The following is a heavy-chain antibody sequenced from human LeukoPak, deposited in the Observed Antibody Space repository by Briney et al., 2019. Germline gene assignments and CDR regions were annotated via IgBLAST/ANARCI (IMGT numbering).Heavy chain of an antibody. J-gene: IGHJ2*01. CDR1: GFTFSSYA. V-gene: IGHV3-23*01. CDR3: AREREYRGGDCYLRNWYFDL. CDR2: ISGSGGST. D-gene: IGHD2-21*02. Sequence: GGSLRLSCAASGFTFSSYAMSWVRQAPGKGLEWVSAISGSGGSTYYADSVKGRFTISRDNSKNTLYLQMNSLRAEDTAVYYCAREREYRGGDCYLRNWYFDLWGRGTLVTVSS.